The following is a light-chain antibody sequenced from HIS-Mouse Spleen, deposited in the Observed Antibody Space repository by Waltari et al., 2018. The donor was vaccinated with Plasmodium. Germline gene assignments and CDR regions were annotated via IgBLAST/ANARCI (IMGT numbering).Light chain of an antibody. CDR2: GEN. V-gene: IGLV3-19*01. J-gene: IGLJ3*02. CDR1: SLRSYY. CDR3: NSRDSSGNHQV. Sequence: SSELTQDPAVSVALGQTVRITCQGDSLRSYYASWYQQQPGQAPVLVIYGENNRPSGIPDRFSGSSSGNTASLTITGAQAEDEADYYGNSRDSSGNHQVFGGGTKLTVL.